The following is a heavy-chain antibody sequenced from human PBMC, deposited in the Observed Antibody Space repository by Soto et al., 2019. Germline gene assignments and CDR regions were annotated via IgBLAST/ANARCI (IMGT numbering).Heavy chain of an antibody. J-gene: IGHJ5*02. CDR3: ARGLPNYDYIWGSYRRNWFDP. CDR1: GGSFSGYY. CDR2: INHSGST. V-gene: IGHV4-34*01. D-gene: IGHD3-16*02. Sequence: QVQLQQWGAGLLKPSETLSLTCAVYGGSFSGYYWSWIRQPPGKGPEWIGEINHSGSTNYNPSLKSRVTISVDTSKNQFSLKLSSVTAADTAVYYCARGLPNYDYIWGSYRRNWFDPWGQGTLVTVSS.